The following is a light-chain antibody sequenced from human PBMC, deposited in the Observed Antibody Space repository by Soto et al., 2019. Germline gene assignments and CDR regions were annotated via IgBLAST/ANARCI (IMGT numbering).Light chain of an antibody. V-gene: IGKV1-5*01. Sequence: DIQMTQSPSTLSASIGDRVVITCRASESISSWLAWYQQKPGKAPKLLIYDVSSLESGVPSRFSGSGSGTDFTLTISSLQHDDFATYYCQQYNSYPWTFGQGTKVEIK. CDR2: DVS. CDR1: ESISSW. J-gene: IGKJ1*01. CDR3: QQYNSYPWT.